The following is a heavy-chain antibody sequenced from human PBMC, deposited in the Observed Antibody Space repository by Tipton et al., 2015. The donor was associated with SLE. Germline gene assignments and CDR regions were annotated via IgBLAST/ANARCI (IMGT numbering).Heavy chain of an antibody. D-gene: IGHD2-2*02. Sequence: TLSLTCTVSGHSISSGYSWGWIRQPPGKGLEWIGSMFHGGSTYYNPSLKSRVTISVDTSKNQFSLKLSSVTAADTAVYHCASSQYCSDSSCYSFDYWGQGTLVTVSS. J-gene: IGHJ4*02. CDR2: MFHGGST. V-gene: IGHV4-38-2*02. CDR1: GHSISSGYS. CDR3: ASSQYCSDSSCYSFDY.